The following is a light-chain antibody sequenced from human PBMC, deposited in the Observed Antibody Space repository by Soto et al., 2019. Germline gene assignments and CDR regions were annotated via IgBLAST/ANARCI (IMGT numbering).Light chain of an antibody. CDR2: RAS. J-gene: IGKJ1*01. V-gene: IGKV1-5*03. CDR3: QQYNGYPWT. CDR1: QSISSW. Sequence: DIQMTQSPSTLSASVGDRVTITCRASQSISSWLAWYQRKPGKAPKLLIYRASILESGVPSSFSGSGSGTEFTLTISSLRPDDFATYYCQQYNGYPWTFGQGTKVEV.